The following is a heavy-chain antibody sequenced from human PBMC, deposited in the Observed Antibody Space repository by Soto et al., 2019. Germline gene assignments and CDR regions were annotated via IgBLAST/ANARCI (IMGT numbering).Heavy chain of an antibody. D-gene: IGHD1-26*01. Sequence: SVKFSCKASGGTFSSYAISWVRQAPGQGLEWMGGIIPIFGTANYAQKFQGRVTITADESTSTAYMELSSLRSEDTAVYYCARRGIVRSYDYYFDYWGQGTLVTVSS. V-gene: IGHV1-69*13. J-gene: IGHJ4*02. CDR2: IIPIFGTA. CDR1: GGTFSSYA. CDR3: ARRGIVRSYDYYFDY.